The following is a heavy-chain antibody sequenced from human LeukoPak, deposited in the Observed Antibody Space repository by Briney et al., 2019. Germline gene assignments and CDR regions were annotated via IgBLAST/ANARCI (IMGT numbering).Heavy chain of an antibody. D-gene: IGHD3-22*01. V-gene: IGHV4-38-2*02. J-gene: IGHJ4*02. CDR3: ARVVFGGVVVVYYFDY. CDR2: IYHSGST. Sequence: TPSETLSLTCTVSGYSISSGYYWGWIRQPPGKGLEWIGSIYHSGSTYYNPSLKSRVTISVDTSKNQFSLKLSSVTAADTAVYYCARVVFGGVVVVYYFDYWGQGTLVTVSS. CDR1: GYSISSGYY.